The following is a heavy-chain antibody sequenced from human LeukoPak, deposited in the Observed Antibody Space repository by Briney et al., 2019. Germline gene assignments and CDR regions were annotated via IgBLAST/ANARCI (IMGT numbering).Heavy chain of an antibody. V-gene: IGHV3-48*01. CDR1: GLTFNSFS. Sequence: GGSLRLSCAVSGLTFNSFSMNWDRQAPGKGLEWVAHISESSLSKDYADSVRGRFTVSRDNGKNSLYLQMNSLRAEDTGVYYCARDGGGPDAYDIWGQGTMVTVSS. CDR2: ISESSLSK. J-gene: IGHJ3*02. CDR3: ARDGGGPDAYDI.